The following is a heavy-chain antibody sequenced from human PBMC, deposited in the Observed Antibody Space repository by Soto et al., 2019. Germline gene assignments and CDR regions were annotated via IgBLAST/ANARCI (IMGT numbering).Heavy chain of an antibody. CDR1: GGSFSGYY. CDR3: ARPGGYCSSTSCYVDYYYYMDV. CDR2: INHSGST. J-gene: IGHJ6*03. V-gene: IGHV4-34*01. D-gene: IGHD2-2*01. Sequence: SETLSLTCAVYGGSFSGYYWSWIRQPPGKGLEWIGEINHSGSTNYNPSLKSRVTISVDTSKNQFSLKLSSVTAADTAVYYCARPGGYCSSTSCYVDYYYYMDVWGKGTTVTVSS.